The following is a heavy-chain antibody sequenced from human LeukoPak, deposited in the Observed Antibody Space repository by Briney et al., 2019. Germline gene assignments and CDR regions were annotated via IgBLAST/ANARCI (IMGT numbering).Heavy chain of an antibody. J-gene: IGHJ4*01. CDR1: GGSISSGSYY. CDR3: ATLTGYYPDY. D-gene: IGHD3-9*01. CDR2: IYTSGST. V-gene: IGHV4-61*02. Sequence: SQTLSLTCTVSGGSISSGSYYWSWIRQPAGKGLEWIGRIYTSGSTNYNPSLKSRVTISVDTSKNQFSLKLSPVTAADTAVYYCATLTGYYPDYWGQESWSPSPQ.